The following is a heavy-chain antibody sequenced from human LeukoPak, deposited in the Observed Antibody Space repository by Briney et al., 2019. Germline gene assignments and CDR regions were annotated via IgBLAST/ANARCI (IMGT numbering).Heavy chain of an antibody. Sequence: GGSLRLSCAASGFTFSSYAMSWVRQAPGKGLEWVTAISGSGGSTYYADSVKGRFTISRDNSKNTLYPQMNSLRAEDTAVYYCAKDSYDILTGYSDWGQGTLVTVSS. CDR2: ISGSGGST. V-gene: IGHV3-23*01. CDR1: GFTFSSYA. CDR3: AKDSYDILTGYSD. D-gene: IGHD3-9*01. J-gene: IGHJ4*02.